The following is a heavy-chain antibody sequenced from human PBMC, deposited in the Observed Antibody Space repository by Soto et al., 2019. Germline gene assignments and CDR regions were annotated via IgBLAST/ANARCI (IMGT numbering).Heavy chain of an antibody. CDR2: ISGSGGST. CDR1: GFTFSSYA. CDR3: AISPCSSGWPDY. V-gene: IGHV3-23*01. Sequence: PGGSLRLSCAASGFTFSSYAMSWVRQAPGKGLEWVSAISGSGGSTYYADSVKGRFTISRDNSKNTLYLQMNSLRAEDTAVYYCAISPCSSGWPDYGGQGTLVTVAA. D-gene: IGHD6-19*01. J-gene: IGHJ4*02.